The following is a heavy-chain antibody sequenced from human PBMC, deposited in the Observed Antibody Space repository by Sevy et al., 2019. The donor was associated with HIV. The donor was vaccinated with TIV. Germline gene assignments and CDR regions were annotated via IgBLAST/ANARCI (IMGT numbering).Heavy chain of an antibody. CDR2: IGTAGDT. Sequence: GGSLRLSCAASGFTFSSYDMHWVRQATGKGLEWVSAIGTAGDTYYPGSVKGRFTISRENAKNSLYLQMNSLRAGDTAVYYCARGVSSGNYYDSSGSVSDNWFDPSGQGTMVTVSS. CDR3: ARGVSSGNYYDSSGSVSDNWFDP. V-gene: IGHV3-13*01. J-gene: IGHJ5*02. D-gene: IGHD3-22*01. CDR1: GFTFSSYD.